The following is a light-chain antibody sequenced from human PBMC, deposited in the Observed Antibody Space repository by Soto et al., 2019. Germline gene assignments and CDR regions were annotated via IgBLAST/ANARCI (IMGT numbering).Light chain of an antibody. CDR3: QAYDYSLTASV. Sequence: QSALTQPASVSGSPGQSVTISCTGTNSDFGGSNYVSWYQQHPGMAPKLLIYEVSNRLSGVSHRFSGAKSGNTASLLISGLQTEDEADYYCQAYDYSLTASVFGGGTKLTVL. J-gene: IGLJ3*02. V-gene: IGLV2-14*01. CDR1: NSDFGGSNY. CDR2: EVS.